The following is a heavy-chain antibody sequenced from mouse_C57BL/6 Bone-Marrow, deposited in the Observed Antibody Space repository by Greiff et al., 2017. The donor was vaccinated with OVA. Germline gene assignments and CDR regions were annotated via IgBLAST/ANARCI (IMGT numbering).Heavy chain of an antibody. V-gene: IGHV5-16*01. CDR3: AREGGLRQGVDY. J-gene: IGHJ2*01. CDR1: GFTFSDYY. CDR2: ITYDGSST. Sequence: EVKLVESEGGLVQPGSSMKLSCTASGFTFSDYYMAWVRQVPEKGLEWVANITYDGSSTYSLASLKSRFIISRDNAKNILYRQMSSLKSEDTATYYCAREGGLRQGVDYWGQGTTLTVSS. D-gene: IGHD2-4*01.